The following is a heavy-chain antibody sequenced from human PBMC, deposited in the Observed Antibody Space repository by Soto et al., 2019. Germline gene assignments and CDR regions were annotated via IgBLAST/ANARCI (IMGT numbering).Heavy chain of an antibody. CDR2: INSDGSST. V-gene: IGHV3-74*01. CDR3: AADPIAARYWFDP. J-gene: IGHJ5*02. CDR1: GFTVSSYW. Sequence: GGSLRLSCAASGFTVSSYWMHWVRQAPGKGLVWVSRINSDGSSTSYADSVKGRFTISRDNAKNTLYLQMNSLRAEDTAVYYCAADPIAARYWFDPWGQGTLVTVSS. D-gene: IGHD6-6*01.